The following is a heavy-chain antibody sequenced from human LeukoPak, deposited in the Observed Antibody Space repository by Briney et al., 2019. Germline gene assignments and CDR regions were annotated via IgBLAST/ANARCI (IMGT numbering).Heavy chain of an antibody. CDR2: ISSSSSSYI. CDR1: GFTFSSYS. J-gene: IGHJ6*03. D-gene: IGHD3-10*01. Sequence: PGGSLRLSCAASGFTFSSYSMNWVRQAPGKGLEWVSSISSSSSSYIYYADSVKGRFTISRDNAKNSLYLQMNSLRAEDTAVYYCAREGVTMVRGVIITRTMDVWGKGTTVTVSS. V-gene: IGHV3-21*01. CDR3: AREGVTMVRGVIITRTMDV.